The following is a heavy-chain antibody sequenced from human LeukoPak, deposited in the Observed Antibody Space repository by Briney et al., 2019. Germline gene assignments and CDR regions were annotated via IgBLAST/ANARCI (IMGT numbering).Heavy chain of an antibody. CDR2: IYYSGST. Sequence: SETLSLTCTVSGGSISSGGYYWSWIRQPPGKGLEWIGSIYYSGSTYCNPSLKSRVTISVDTSKNQFSLKLSSVTAADTAVYYCARAGAAAAPWDFDYWGQGTLVTVSS. V-gene: IGHV4-39*07. J-gene: IGHJ4*02. CDR3: ARAGAAAAPWDFDY. D-gene: IGHD6-13*01. CDR1: GGSISSGGYY.